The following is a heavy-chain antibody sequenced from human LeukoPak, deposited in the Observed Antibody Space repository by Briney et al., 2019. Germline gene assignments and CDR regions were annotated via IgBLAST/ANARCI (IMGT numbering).Heavy chain of an antibody. V-gene: IGHV5-51*01. CDR1: GYSFNTYW. CDR2: IYPGDSVT. Sequence: GESLKISCKGSGYSFNTYWIGWVRQMPGKGLEWMGIIYPGDSVTKYSPSFHGQVTMSVDKPINTAYLQWDSLKASDTAMYYCARLSTRLLDHWGQGTRVTVSS. D-gene: IGHD3-3*01. J-gene: IGHJ4*02. CDR3: ARLSTRLLDH.